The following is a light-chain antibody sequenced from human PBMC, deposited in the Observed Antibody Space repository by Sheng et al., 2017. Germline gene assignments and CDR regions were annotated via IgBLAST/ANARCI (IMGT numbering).Light chain of an antibody. V-gene: IGKV3-11*01. CDR1: RSVIRY. CDR3: QQRSNWPPYT. J-gene: IGKJ2*01. CDR2: DAS. Sequence: EIVLTQSPATLSLSPGQRATLTCRASRSVIRYLAWYQQKPGQAPRLLIYDASNRAAGVPARFSGSGSGTDFTLTISSLEPEDFAVYYCQQRSNWPPYTFGQGTKLEIK.